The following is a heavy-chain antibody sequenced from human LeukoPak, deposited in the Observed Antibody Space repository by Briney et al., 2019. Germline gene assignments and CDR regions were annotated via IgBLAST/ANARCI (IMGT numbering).Heavy chain of an antibody. CDR3: ARDYQWGFDY. CDR1: GFTFSSTW. Sequence: GGSLRPSCAASGFTFSSTWMSWVRQAPGKGLEWVANIKQDGSAKYYVDSVKGRFTISRDNAKNSLYLQMNSLRAEDTAVYYCARDYQWGFDYWGQGTLVTVSS. J-gene: IGHJ4*02. V-gene: IGHV3-7*01. CDR2: IKQDGSAK. D-gene: IGHD1-26*01.